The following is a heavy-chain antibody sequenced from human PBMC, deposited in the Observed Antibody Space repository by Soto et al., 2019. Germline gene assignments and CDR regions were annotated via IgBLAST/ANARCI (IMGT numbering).Heavy chain of an antibody. CDR1: GGSVSSGSYY. CDR3: ARDLGGYNAIDY. CDR2: IYYSGST. J-gene: IGHJ4*02. Sequence: QVQLQESGPGLVKPSETLSLTCTVSGGSVSSGSYYWSWIRQPPGKGLEWIGYIYYSGSTNYNPSMKRRVTIAVDTSKNQFSLKLSSVTAADTAVYYCARDLGGYNAIDYWGQGTLVTVSS. D-gene: IGHD5-12*01. V-gene: IGHV4-61*01.